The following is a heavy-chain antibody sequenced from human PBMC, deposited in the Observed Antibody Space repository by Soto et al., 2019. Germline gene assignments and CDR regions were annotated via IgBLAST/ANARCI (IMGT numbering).Heavy chain of an antibody. Sequence: TSETLSLTCTVSGDSISPYFWSWIRQPPGKGLEWLAYISYSGITNYNPSLKSRVTISVDMSKNQFSLKLGSVTAADTAVYYCASAREYSSSGDFDSWGQGTLVTVSS. CDR3: ASAREYSSSGDFDS. D-gene: IGHD6-6*01. V-gene: IGHV4-59*01. CDR1: GDSISPYF. CDR2: ISYSGIT. J-gene: IGHJ4*02.